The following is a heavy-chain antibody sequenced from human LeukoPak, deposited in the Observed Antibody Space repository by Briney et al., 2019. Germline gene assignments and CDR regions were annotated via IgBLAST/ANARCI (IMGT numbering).Heavy chain of an antibody. CDR1: GGTFSSYA. D-gene: IGHD5-24*01. CDR3: ARESEGRDGYNLAYYYMDV. V-gene: IGHV1-18*01. Sequence: GASVKVSCKASGGTFSSYAISWVRQAPGQGLEWMGWISAYNGNTNYAQKLQGRVTMTTDTSTSTAYMELRSLRSDDTAVYYCARESEGRDGYNLAYYYMDVWGKGTTVTVSS. CDR2: ISAYNGNT. J-gene: IGHJ6*03.